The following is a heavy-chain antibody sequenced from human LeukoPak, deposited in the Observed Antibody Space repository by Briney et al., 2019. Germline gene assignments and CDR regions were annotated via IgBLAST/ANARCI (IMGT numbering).Heavy chain of an antibody. CDR3: ARERRNTPMDV. CDR2: ISPSSSSL. CDR1: GFTFSTYT. D-gene: IGHD5-18*01. Sequence: GGSLRLSCEASGFTFSTYTMNWVRQAPGKGLEGVSFISPSSSSLYYADSVKGRFTVSRDNAKNSLYLQMNSLRAEDTALYYCARERRNTPMDVWGQGTTVTVSS. V-gene: IGHV3-21*01. J-gene: IGHJ6*02.